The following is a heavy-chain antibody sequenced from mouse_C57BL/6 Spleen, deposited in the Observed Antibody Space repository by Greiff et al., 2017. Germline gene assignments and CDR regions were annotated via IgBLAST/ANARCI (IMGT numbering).Heavy chain of an antibody. CDR3: ARSDTTVVDYFDV. V-gene: IGHV1-82*01. Sequence: QVQLKESGPELVKPGASVKISCKASGYAFSSSWMNWVKQRPGKGLEWIGRIYPGDGDTNYNGKFKGKATLTADKSSSTAYMQLSSLTSEDSAVYFCARSDTTVVDYFDVWGTGTTVTVSS. CDR2: IYPGDGDT. D-gene: IGHD1-1*01. CDR1: GYAFSSSW. J-gene: IGHJ1*03.